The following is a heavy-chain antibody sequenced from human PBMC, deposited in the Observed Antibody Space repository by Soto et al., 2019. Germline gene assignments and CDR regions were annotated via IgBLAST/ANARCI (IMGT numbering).Heavy chain of an antibody. V-gene: IGHV4-39*01. CDR3: ARHPSDFWFDP. Sequence: SETLYLTCTVAGGSRSSSNYFWAWLCQPPRKGLEWIGSIYYSGSTYYNPSLKSRVTVSVDTSKNQFSLKLSSVTAADTAVYYCARHPSDFWFDPWGQGTLVTVSS. D-gene: IGHD2-21*02. J-gene: IGHJ5*02. CDR1: GGSRSSSNYF. CDR2: IYYSGST.